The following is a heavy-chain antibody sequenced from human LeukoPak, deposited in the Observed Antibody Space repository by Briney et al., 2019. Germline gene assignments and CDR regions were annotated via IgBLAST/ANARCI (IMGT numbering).Heavy chain of an antibody. J-gene: IGHJ5*02. CDR3: ARGPLVTVKEYSLWFGDVRFDP. V-gene: IGHV4-39*07. CDR1: GGSISSSSYY. Sequence: SETLSLTCTVSGGSISSSSYYWGWIRQPPGKGLEWIGSIYYSGSTYYNPSLKSRVTRSVDTSKNQFSLKLSSVTAADTAVYYSARGPLVTVKEYSLWFGDVRFDPWGQGTLVTVSS. D-gene: IGHD3-10*01. CDR2: IYYSGST.